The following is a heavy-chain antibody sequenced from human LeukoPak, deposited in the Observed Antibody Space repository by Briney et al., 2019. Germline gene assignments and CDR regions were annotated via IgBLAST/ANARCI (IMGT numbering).Heavy chain of an antibody. D-gene: IGHD1-26*01. CDR1: GFTFTECA. CDR2: GSGSSI. V-gene: IGHV3-23*01. CDR3: AKGGLLPAHVGPIDC. J-gene: IGHJ4*02. Sequence: GGSLRLSCAASGFTFTECAMSWVRQAPGKGLEWVSSGSGSSIYYADSVKGRFTISRDNSKNTLYLQMNSLRAEDTAVYYCAKGGLLPAHVGPIDCWGQGTLVTVSS.